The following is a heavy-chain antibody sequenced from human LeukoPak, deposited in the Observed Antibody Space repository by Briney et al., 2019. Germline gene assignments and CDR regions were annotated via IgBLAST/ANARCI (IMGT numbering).Heavy chain of an antibody. V-gene: IGHV3-23*01. Sequence: PGGTLRLSCAASGFTFSSYGMSWVRQAPGKGLEWVSAISGSGGSTYYADSVKGRFTISRDNSKNTLYLQMNSLRAEDTAVYYCAKDGPWYNWNVFGLDPWGQGTLVTVSS. J-gene: IGHJ5*02. CDR1: GFTFSSYG. D-gene: IGHD1-20*01. CDR2: ISGSGGST. CDR3: AKDGPWYNWNVFGLDP.